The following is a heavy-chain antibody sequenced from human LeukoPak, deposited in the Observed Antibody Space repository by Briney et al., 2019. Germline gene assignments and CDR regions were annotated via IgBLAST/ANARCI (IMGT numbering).Heavy chain of an antibody. CDR3: ARGHPHYGGNPYYLDL. Sequence: ASVMGSCKASGGTFSSYAISWVRRAPGQGLEWMGGIIPIFGTANYAQKFQGRVTITADESTSTAYMELSSLRSEDTAVYYCARGHPHYGGNPYYLDLWARGTVLTVSS. CDR1: GGTFSSYA. CDR2: IIPIFGTA. V-gene: IGHV1-69*13. J-gene: IGHJ4*02. D-gene: IGHD4-23*01.